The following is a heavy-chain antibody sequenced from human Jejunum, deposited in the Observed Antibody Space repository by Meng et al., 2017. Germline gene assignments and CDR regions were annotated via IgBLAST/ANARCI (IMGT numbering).Heavy chain of an antibody. CDR3: ARDPGFGAFDI. Sequence: EVELVGSGGGLAQPGGSLRLSCAASGFTFSMSWMTWVRQAPGKGPEWVADINQDGSEKGHVDAVRGRFTISRDNAKNSLYLQLNSLKAEDTAVYYCARDPGFGAFDIWGQGTKVTVSS. J-gene: IGHJ3*02. D-gene: IGHD3-10*01. V-gene: IGHV3-7*01. CDR2: INQDGSEK. CDR1: GFTFSMSW.